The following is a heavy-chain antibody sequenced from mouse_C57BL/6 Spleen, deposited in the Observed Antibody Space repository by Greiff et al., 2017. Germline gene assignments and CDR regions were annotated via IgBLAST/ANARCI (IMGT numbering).Heavy chain of an antibody. CDR1: GYTFTSYW. V-gene: IGHV1-55*01. D-gene: IGHD2-4*01. J-gene: IGHJ3*01. Sequence: VQLQQPGAELVKPGASVKMSCKASGYTFTSYWITWVKQRPGQGLEWIGDIYPGSGSTNYNEKFKSKATLTVDTSSSTAYMQLSSLTSEDSAVYYCARSLYYDYAWFAYWGQGTLVTVSA. CDR2: IYPGSGST. CDR3: ARSLYYDYAWFAY.